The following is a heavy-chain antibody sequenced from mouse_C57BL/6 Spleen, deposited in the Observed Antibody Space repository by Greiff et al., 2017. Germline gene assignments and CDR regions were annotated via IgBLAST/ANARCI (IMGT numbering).Heavy chain of an antibody. CDR2: IYPSASET. J-gene: IGHJ1*03. V-gene: IGHV1-61*01. CDR1: GYTFTSYW. Sequence: QVQLQQPGAELVRPGSSVKLSCKASGYTFTSYWLDWVNQRPGQGLAWIGNIYPSASETPYNQQFTDKATLTVDKSSSTADMQLSSLTAEDSAVYYCARWLLQDFDVWGTGTTVTVSS. CDR3: ARWLLQDFDV. D-gene: IGHD2-3*01.